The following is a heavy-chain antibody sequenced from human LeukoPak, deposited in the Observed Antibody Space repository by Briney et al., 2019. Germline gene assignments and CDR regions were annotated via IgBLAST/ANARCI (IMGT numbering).Heavy chain of an antibody. CDR1: GYTLSAHY. V-gene: IGHV1-2*02. CDR3: ARVPGPYTTSRFDF. Sequence: ASVKVSCKTSGYTLSAHYLHWVRQAPGQRPEWVGRIDPASGGTHYAQKFQGRVTVTRDTSNTTVDMELSGLRSDDTAVYYCARVPGPYTTSRFDFWGQGTLVTVSS. J-gene: IGHJ4*02. D-gene: IGHD2-2*02. CDR2: IDPASGGT.